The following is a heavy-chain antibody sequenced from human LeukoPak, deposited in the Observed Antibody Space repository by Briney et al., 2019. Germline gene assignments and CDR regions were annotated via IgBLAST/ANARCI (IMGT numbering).Heavy chain of an antibody. CDR2: IYYGGST. D-gene: IGHD1-26*01. CDR1: GGSISSYY. Sequence: SETLSLTCTVSGGSISSYYWSWIRQPPGKGLEWIGYIYYGGSTNYNPSLKSRVTISVDTSKNQFSLKLSSVTAADTAVYYCASSYSGSYIDYWGQGTLVTVSS. V-gene: IGHV4-59*08. J-gene: IGHJ4*02. CDR3: ASSYSGSYIDY.